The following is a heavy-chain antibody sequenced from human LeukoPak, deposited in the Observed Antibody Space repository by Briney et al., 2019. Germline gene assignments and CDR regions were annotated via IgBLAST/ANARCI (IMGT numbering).Heavy chain of an antibody. Sequence: GGTLRLSCAASGFTFSSYGMSWVRQAPGKGLEWVSAISGSGGSTYYADSVKGRFTISRDNSKNTLYLQMNSLRAEDTAVYYCAKDEGTGIAVAGTYFDYWGQGTLVTVSS. J-gene: IGHJ4*02. D-gene: IGHD6-19*01. V-gene: IGHV3-23*01. CDR1: GFTFSSYG. CDR3: AKDEGTGIAVAGTYFDY. CDR2: ISGSGGST.